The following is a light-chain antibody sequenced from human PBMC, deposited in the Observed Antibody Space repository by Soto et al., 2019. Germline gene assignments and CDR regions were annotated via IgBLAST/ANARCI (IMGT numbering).Light chain of an antibody. CDR2: GAS. CDR1: QSIDSSF. V-gene: IGKV3-20*01. CDR3: QQYVSSVT. Sequence: EIVLTQSPGSLSLSPGERATLSCRASQSIDSSFFAWYQQKPGQPPRLLIYGASTRATGIPDRFSGRGSGTDFTLTITGVEPEDFAVYYCQQYVSSVTFGQGTKVEIK. J-gene: IGKJ1*01.